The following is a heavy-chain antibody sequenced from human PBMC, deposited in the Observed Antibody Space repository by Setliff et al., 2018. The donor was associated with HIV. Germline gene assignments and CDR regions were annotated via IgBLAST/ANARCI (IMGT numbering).Heavy chain of an antibody. D-gene: IGHD4-17*01. J-gene: IGHJ4*02. CDR2: IYSSGST. V-gene: IGHV4-59*08. CDR1: GGSISIYY. Sequence: PSETLSLTCTVSGGSISIYYWSWIRQPPGQGLEWIGYIYSSGSTNYNSSLKSRVSISVDTSKNQFSLKLNSVTVADTAVYFCARSLPGYGDYYFDYWGQGTLVTVSS. CDR3: ARSLPGYGDYYFDY.